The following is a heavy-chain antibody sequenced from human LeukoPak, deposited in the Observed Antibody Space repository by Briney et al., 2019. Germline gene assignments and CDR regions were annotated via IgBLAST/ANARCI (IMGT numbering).Heavy chain of an antibody. V-gene: IGHV3-48*01. CDR1: GFTFSSYS. CDR2: ISSSSSTI. D-gene: IGHD2-21*01. Sequence: GGSLRLSCAASGFTFSSYSMNWVRQAPGKGLEWVSYISSSSSTIYYADSVKGRFTISRDNAKNSLYLQMNSLRAEDTAVYYCAKGKVNHDGALDAWGQGTLVTVSS. J-gene: IGHJ3*01. CDR3: AKGKVNHDGALDA.